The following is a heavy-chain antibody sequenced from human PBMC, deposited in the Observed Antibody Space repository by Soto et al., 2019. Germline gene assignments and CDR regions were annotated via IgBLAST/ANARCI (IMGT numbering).Heavy chain of an antibody. CDR2: IIPMFGTA. D-gene: IGHD3-22*01. V-gene: IGHV1-69*13. CDR1: GDTFSSYA. Sequence: ASVKVSCKAPGDTFSSYAINWVRQAPGQGLEWMGGIIPMFGTANYAQKFKGRVTITAGESTSTVYMELSSLRSEDTAVYYCARVGPAHYYDSSGYYSPLDYWGQGTLVTVSS. J-gene: IGHJ4*02. CDR3: ARVGPAHYYDSSGYYSPLDY.